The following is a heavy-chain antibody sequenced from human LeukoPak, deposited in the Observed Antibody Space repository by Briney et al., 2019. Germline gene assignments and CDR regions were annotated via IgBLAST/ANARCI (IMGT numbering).Heavy chain of an antibody. Sequence: GGSLRLSCAASGFTFGSYSMNWVRQAPGKGLEWVSSISSSRSYIYYADSVKGRFTISRDNAKNSLYLQMNSLRAEDTAVYYCARNGTEAVAGRPNPGDYWGQGTLVTVSS. CDR2: ISSSRSYI. J-gene: IGHJ4*02. CDR1: GFTFGSYS. V-gene: IGHV3-21*01. D-gene: IGHD6-19*01. CDR3: ARNGTEAVAGRPNPGDY.